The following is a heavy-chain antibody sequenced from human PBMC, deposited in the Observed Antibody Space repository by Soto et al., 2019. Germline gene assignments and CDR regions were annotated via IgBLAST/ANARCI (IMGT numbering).Heavy chain of an antibody. V-gene: IGHV3-30*18. CDR1: GFTFSSYG. Sequence: GGSLRLSCAASGFTFSSYGMHWVRQAPGKGLEWVAVISYDGSNKYYADSVKGRFTISRDNSKNTLYLQMNSLRAEDTAVYYCAKDTRVVYALGGINYYYYGMYVWGQGTTVPVSS. D-gene: IGHD2-8*02. CDR3: AKDTRVVYALGGINYYYYGMYV. CDR2: ISYDGSNK. J-gene: IGHJ6*02.